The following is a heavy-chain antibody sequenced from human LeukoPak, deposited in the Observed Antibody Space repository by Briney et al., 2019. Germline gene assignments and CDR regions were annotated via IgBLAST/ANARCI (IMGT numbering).Heavy chain of an antibody. V-gene: IGHV1-46*01. J-gene: IGHJ1*01. Sequence: ASVKVSCKASGYIFTSYDMHWVRQAPGQGLEWMGIINPSGGSTSYAQIFQGRVTMTRDTSTSTVYMGLSSLRSEDTAVYYCARGGCSWYRGSFQHWGQGTLVTVSS. D-gene: IGHD6-13*01. CDR2: INPSGGST. CDR1: GYIFTSYD. CDR3: ARGGCSWYRGSFQH.